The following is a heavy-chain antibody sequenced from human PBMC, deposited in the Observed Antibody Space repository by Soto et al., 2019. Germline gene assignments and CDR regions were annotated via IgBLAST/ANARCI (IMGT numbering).Heavy chain of an antibody. J-gene: IGHJ4*02. CDR1: GDSISSDNW. CDR2: IRHSGST. Sequence: QVQLQESGPGLVRPSGTVSLTCAVSGDSISSDNWWSWVRQPPGKALEWIGAIRHSGSTNYNPSLKSRVTMSVVPSKDLFSLTLNSVTAADTAFYYCARDQGSHPGDWGQGTLVSVSS. V-gene: IGHV4-4*02. D-gene: IGHD6-13*01. CDR3: ARDQGSHPGD.